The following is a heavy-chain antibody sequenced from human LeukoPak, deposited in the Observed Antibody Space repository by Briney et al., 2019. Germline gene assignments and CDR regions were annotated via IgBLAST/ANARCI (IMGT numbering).Heavy chain of an antibody. CDR1: GFTFSSYW. CDR2: IKQDGSEK. Sequence: HPGGSLRLSCAASGFTFSSYWMSWVRQAPGKGLEWVANIKQDGSEKYYVDSVKGRFTISRDNSKNTLYLQMNSLRAEDTAVYYCAREYDSSGYDAFDIWGQGTMVTVSS. CDR3: AREYDSSGYDAFDI. J-gene: IGHJ3*02. V-gene: IGHV3-7*01. D-gene: IGHD3-22*01.